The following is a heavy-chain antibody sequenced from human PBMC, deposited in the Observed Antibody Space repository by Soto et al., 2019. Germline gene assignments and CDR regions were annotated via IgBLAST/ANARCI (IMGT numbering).Heavy chain of an antibody. J-gene: IGHJ4*02. CDR1: GFTFSSYA. CDR3: AKSRTAANWNYVSPYFDY. CDR2: ISGSGGST. V-gene: IGHV3-23*01. D-gene: IGHD1-7*01. Sequence: GGSLRLSCAASGFTFSSYAMSWVRQAPGKGLEWVSAISGSGGSTYYADSVKGRFTISRDNSKNTLYLQMNSLRAEDTAVYYCAKSRTAANWNYVSPYFDYWGQGTLSPSPQ.